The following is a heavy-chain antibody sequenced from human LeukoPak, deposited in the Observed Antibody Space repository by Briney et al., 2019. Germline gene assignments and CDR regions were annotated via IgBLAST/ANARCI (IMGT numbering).Heavy chain of an antibody. CDR1: GGSISSYY. D-gene: IGHD3-10*01. CDR3: ARLWFGELSNNWFDP. J-gene: IGHJ5*02. Sequence: SETLSLTCTVSGGSISSYYWSWIRQPPGEGLEWIGYIYYSGSTNYNPSLKSRVTISVDTSKNQFSLKLSSVTAADTAVYYCARLWFGELSNNWFDPWGQGTLVTVSS. V-gene: IGHV4-59*08. CDR2: IYYSGST.